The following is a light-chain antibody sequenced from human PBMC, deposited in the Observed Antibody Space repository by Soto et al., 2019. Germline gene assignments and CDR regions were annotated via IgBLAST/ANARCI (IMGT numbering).Light chain of an antibody. CDR1: QSISSY. J-gene: IGKJ2*01. CDR2: AAS. Sequence: DIQMTQSPSSLSASVGDRVTITCRASQSISSYLNWYQQKPGKAPKLRIYAASSLQSGVPSRFSGSGSGTDFTLTISSLQPEDFATYYCQQRYSTPYTFGQGTKLEIK. CDR3: QQRYSTPYT. V-gene: IGKV1-39*01.